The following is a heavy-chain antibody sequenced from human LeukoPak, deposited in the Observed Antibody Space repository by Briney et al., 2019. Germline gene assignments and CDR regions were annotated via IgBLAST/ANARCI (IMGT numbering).Heavy chain of an antibody. CDR3: ARDGRHGSSSYYYYIDV. CDR2: IKSDGSST. Sequence: GGSLRLSCAASGFTFSTYWMHWVRQAPGKGLVWVSRIKSDGSSTNYADSVKGRFTISRDNAKNTLYLQMNSLRAEDTAVYYCARDGRHGSSSYYYYIDVWGIGSTVTVSS. V-gene: IGHV3-74*01. CDR1: GFTFSTYW. D-gene: IGHD6-6*01. J-gene: IGHJ6*03.